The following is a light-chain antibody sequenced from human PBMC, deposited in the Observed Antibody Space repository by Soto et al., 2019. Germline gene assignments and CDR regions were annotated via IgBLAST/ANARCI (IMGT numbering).Light chain of an antibody. CDR3: QQYGSSIT. J-gene: IGKJ5*01. V-gene: IGKV3-20*01. Sequence: EIELTQSPGTLSLSPGERRTLSCRASQSVPRSYLAWYQQKPGQAPRLLIYGTSSRATGIPDRFSGSGSGTDFTLTISRLEPEDFAVFYCQQYGSSITFGQGTRLEIK. CDR2: GTS. CDR1: QSVPRSY.